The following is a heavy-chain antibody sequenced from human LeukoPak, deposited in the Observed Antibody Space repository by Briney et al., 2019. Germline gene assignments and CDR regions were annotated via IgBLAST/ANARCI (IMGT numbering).Heavy chain of an antibody. CDR2: INPSGGST. D-gene: IGHD3-22*01. V-gene: IGHV1-46*01. Sequence: ASVKVSCKASGYTFTGYYMHWVRQAPGQGLEWMGIINPSGGSTSYAQKFQGRVTMTRDTSTSTVYMELSSLRSEDTAVYYCAKPIGTMIDAFDIWGQGTMVTVSS. J-gene: IGHJ3*02. CDR3: AKPIGTMIDAFDI. CDR1: GYTFTGYY.